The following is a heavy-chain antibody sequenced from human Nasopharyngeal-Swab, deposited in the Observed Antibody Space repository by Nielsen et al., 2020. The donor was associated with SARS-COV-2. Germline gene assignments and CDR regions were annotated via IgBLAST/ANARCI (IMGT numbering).Heavy chain of an antibody. CDR2: MNPNSGNT. Sequence: ASVKVSCKASGCTFTSYGISWVRQATGQGLEWMGWMNPNSGNTGYAQKFQGRVTMTRNTSISTAYMELSSLRSEDAAVYYCARGPIVQLERYYYMDVWGKGTTVTVSS. V-gene: IGHV1-8*02. CDR3: ARGPIVQLERYYYMDV. CDR1: GCTFTSYG. J-gene: IGHJ6*03. D-gene: IGHD1-1*01.